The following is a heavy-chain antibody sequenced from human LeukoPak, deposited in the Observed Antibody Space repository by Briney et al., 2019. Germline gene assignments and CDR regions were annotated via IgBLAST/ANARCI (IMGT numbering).Heavy chain of an antibody. CDR3: ARVDYYDSSGYSLDF. V-gene: IGHV3-48*03. D-gene: IGHD3-22*01. CDR2: ISGSGTTI. CDR1: GFTFSSYA. J-gene: IGHJ4*02. Sequence: PGRSLRLSCAASGFTFSSYAMHWVRQAPGKGLEWVSYISGSGTTIYYADSVKARFTISRDNAKNSLYLQMNSLSAEDTAVYYCARVDYYDSSGYSLDFWGQGTLVTVSS.